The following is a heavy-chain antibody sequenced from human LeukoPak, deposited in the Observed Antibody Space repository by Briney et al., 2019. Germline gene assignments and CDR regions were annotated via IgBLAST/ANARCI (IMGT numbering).Heavy chain of an antibody. D-gene: IGHD4-17*01. CDR1: EFSVGSNY. CDR3: AKDREDYGSLFDY. J-gene: IGHJ4*02. Sequence: GGSLRLSCAASEFSVGSNYMTWVRQAPGKGLEWVSAIITDETTYYADSVKGRFTISRDNSKNTVFLQMSSLRAEDTAVYYCAKDREDYGSLFDYWGQGTLVTVSS. V-gene: IGHV3-66*01. CDR2: IITDETT.